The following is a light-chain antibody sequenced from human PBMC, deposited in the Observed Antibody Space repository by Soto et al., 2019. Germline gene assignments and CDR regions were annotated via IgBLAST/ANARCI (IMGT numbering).Light chain of an antibody. Sequence: ETVMTQSPATLSVSPGERATLSCRASQSISSNLAWYQQKPGQAPRLLMFRTSSRATGFPARFSGSGSGTEFNLTISSLKSEDFGVYYCQQYNNWPRATFGGGTKGDIK. V-gene: IGKV3-15*01. CDR3: QQYNNWPRAT. CDR1: QSISSN. J-gene: IGKJ4*01. CDR2: RTS.